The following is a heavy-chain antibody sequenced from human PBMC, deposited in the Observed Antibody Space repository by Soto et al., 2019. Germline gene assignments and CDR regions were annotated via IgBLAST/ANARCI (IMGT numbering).Heavy chain of an antibody. CDR3: ARKGYYDDNSPRAFDI. J-gene: IGHJ3*02. CDR1: GYSFTSYW. Sequence: GESLKISCKASGYSFTSYWIAWVRQMPGKGLEWMGIIYPGDSDTRYSPSFQGQVTISADKSISTAYVQWSSLKASDTAMYYCARKGYYDDNSPRAFDIWGQGTMVTVSS. D-gene: IGHD3-3*01. CDR2: IYPGDSDT. V-gene: IGHV5-51*01.